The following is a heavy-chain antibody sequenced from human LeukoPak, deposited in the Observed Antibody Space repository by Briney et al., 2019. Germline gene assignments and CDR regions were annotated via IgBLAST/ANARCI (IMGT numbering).Heavy chain of an antibody. CDR2: INPNSGGT. V-gene: IGHV1-2*02. Sequence: ASVKVSCKASGYTFTGYYIHWVRQAPGQGLERMGWINPNSGGTNYAQKFQGRVTMTRDTSISTAYMELSRLRSDDTAVYYCARGSEQDTAMPNFDYWGQGTLVTVSS. J-gene: IGHJ4*02. D-gene: IGHD5-18*01. CDR1: GYTFTGYY. CDR3: ARGSEQDTAMPNFDY.